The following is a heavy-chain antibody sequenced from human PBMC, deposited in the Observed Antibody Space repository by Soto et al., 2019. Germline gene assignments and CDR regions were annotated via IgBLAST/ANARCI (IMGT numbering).Heavy chain of an antibody. CDR2: IIPIFGTA. Sequence: QVQLVLSGAEVKKPGSSVKFSCKASGGTFSSYAISWVRQAPGQGLEWMGGIIPIFGTANYAQKFQGRVTITADESTSTAYMELSSLRSDDTAVYYCARVFYGMDVWGQGTTVTVSS. J-gene: IGHJ6*02. CDR3: ARVFYGMDV. V-gene: IGHV1-69*01. CDR1: GGTFSSYA.